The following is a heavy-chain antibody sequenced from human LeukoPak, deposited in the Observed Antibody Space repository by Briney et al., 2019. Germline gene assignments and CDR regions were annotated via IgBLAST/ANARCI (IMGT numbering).Heavy chain of an antibody. J-gene: IGHJ4*02. CDR3: ATFPDDVTTVTYFDY. D-gene: IGHD4-17*01. CDR1: GYTLTELS. CDR2: FDPEDGET. V-gene: IGHV1-24*01. Sequence: GASVKVSCKVSGYTLTELSMHWVRQAPGKGLEWMGGFDPEDGETIYAQKFRGRVTMTEDTSTDTAYMELSSLRSEDTAVYYCATFPDDVTTVTYFDYWGQGTLVTVSS.